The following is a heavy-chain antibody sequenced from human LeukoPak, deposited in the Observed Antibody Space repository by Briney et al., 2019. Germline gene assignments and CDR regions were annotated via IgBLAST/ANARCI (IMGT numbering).Heavy chain of an antibody. J-gene: IGHJ4*02. D-gene: IGHD3-3*01. CDR2: IRYDGSNK. Sequence: PGGSLRLSCAASGFTFSSYAMHWVRQAPGKGLEWVAFIRYDGSNKYYADSVKGRFTISRDNSKNTLYLQMNSLRAEDTAVYYCAKDSNYDFWSGYSEPYFDYWGQGTLVTVSS. V-gene: IGHV3-30*02. CDR1: GFTFSSYA. CDR3: AKDSNYDFWSGYSEPYFDY.